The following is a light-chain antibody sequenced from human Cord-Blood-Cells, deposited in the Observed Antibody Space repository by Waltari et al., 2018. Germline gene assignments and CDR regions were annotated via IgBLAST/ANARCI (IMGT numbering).Light chain of an antibody. CDR1: SSNIGSNY. CDR2: RNN. CDR3: AAWDDSLSGAV. Sequence: QSVLTQPPSASGTPGQRVTISCSGSSSNIGSNYVYWYQQLPGTAPKPPIYRNNQRPSGVPDRFSGSKSGTSASLAISGRRSEDEADYYCAAWDDSLSGAVFGGGTQLTVL. V-gene: IGLV1-47*01. J-gene: IGLJ7*01.